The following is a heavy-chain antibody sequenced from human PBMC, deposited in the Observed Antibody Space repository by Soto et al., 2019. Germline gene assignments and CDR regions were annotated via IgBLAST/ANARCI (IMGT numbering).Heavy chain of an antibody. Sequence: SETLSLTCAVSGDSISNGGYSWNWIRQPPGKGLEWIGYIYHSGGTYYNPSRKSRVTISVDTSKIQFSLKLSSVTAADTVVYYCARPKYSSSSAWFDPWGQGTLVTVSS. D-gene: IGHD6-6*01. CDR1: GDSISNGGYS. CDR2: IYHSGGT. J-gene: IGHJ5*02. CDR3: ARPKYSSSSAWFDP. V-gene: IGHV4-30-2*01.